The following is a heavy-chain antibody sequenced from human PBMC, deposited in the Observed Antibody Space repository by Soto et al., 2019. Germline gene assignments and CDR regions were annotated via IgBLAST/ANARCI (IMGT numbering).Heavy chain of an antibody. V-gene: IGHV3-23*01. D-gene: IGHD4-17*01. CDR2: ISGSGGST. J-gene: IGHJ4*02. Sequence: EGSLRLSCAASGFTFSSYAMSWVRQAPGKGLERVSSISGSGGSTYYADSVKGRVTISRDNSKNTLYLQMNSLRAEDTAVYYCAKNSENYGDSKYDYWGQGT. CDR1: GFTFSSYA. CDR3: AKNSENYGDSKYDY.